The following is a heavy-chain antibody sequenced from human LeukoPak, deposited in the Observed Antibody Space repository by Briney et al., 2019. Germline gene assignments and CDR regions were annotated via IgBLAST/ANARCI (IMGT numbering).Heavy chain of an antibody. CDR3: TKDSGGRGGGRPYYFDY. J-gene: IGHJ4*02. Sequence: GGSLRLSCAASGFTFGNYAMNWVRQAPGKGLEWVSSIPSRSTHIYYADSVKGRFIISRDNAKNSLFLQMNSLRAEDTAVYYCTKDSGGRGGGRPYYFDYWGQGTLVAVSS. D-gene: IGHD3-16*01. V-gene: IGHV3-21*01. CDR1: GFTFGNYA. CDR2: IPSRSTHI.